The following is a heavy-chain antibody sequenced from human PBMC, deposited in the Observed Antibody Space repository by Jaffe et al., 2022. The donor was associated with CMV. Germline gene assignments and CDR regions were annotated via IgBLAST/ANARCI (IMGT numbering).Heavy chain of an antibody. D-gene: IGHD5-18*01. CDR3: TRDPLELRRGYSYAHFDY. CDR1: GFTFGDYA. V-gene: IGHV3-49*04. Sequence: EVQLVESGGGLVQPGRSLRLSCTASGFTFGDYAMSWVRQAPGKGLEWVGFIRSKAYGGTTEYAASVKGRFTISRDDSKSIAYLQMNSLKTEDTAVYYCTRDPLELRRGYSYAHFDYWGQGTLVTVSS. J-gene: IGHJ4*02. CDR2: IRSKAYGGTT.